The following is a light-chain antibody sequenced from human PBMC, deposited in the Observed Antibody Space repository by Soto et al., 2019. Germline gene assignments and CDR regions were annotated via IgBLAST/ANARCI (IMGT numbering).Light chain of an antibody. V-gene: IGKV4-1*01. J-gene: IGKJ4*01. CDR3: QQYYSSPLT. Sequence: DIVMTQSPESLAVSLGERATINCKSSQSVLYSSNNKNHLAWYQQKPGQPPKLLIYWASTRESGVPDRFSGSGSETDFTLTISSLQAEDVAAYHCQQYYSSPLTFGGGTKVDIK. CDR2: WAS. CDR1: QSVLYSSNNKNH.